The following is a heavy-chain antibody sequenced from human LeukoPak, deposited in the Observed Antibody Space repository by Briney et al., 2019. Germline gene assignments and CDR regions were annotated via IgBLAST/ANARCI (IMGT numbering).Heavy chain of an antibody. D-gene: IGHD4-11*01. J-gene: IGHJ6*03. Sequence: SVKVSCKASGGTFSSYAISWVRQAPGQGLEWMGGIIPIFGTANYAQKFQGRVTITADESTSTAYMELSSLRSEDTAVYYCARVRVTTHYYYYYYMDVWGKGTTVTVSS. CDR1: GGTFSSYA. CDR3: ARVRVTTHYYYYYYMDV. V-gene: IGHV1-69*13. CDR2: IIPIFGTA.